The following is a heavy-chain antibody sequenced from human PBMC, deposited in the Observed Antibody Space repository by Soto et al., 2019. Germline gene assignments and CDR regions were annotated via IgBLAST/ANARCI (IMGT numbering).Heavy chain of an antibody. Sequence: GSLRLSCAASGFTFSSYAMHWVRQAPGKGPEWVAVISYDGSNKYYADSVKGRFTISRDNSKNTLYLQMNSLRAEDTAVYYCARGATIAFTVDYWGQGTLVTVSS. CDR1: GFTFSSYA. J-gene: IGHJ4*02. CDR3: ARGATIAFTVDY. D-gene: IGHD5-12*01. CDR2: ISYDGSNK. V-gene: IGHV3-30-3*01.